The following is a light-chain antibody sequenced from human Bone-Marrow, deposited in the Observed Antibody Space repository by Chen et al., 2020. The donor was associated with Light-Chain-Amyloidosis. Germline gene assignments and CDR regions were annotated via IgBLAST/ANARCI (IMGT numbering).Light chain of an antibody. V-gene: IGLV3-21*02. CDR3: QVWDRSSDRPV. Sequence: SYVLTQPSSVSVAPGQTATLACGGNNIGSTSVHWYQQTPGPAPLLVVYDDSDRASGIPKRLSGSNSGNTATLTSSRVEAGDEADYYCQVWDRSSDRPVFGGGTKLTVL. J-gene: IGLJ3*02. CDR2: DDS. CDR1: NIGSTS.